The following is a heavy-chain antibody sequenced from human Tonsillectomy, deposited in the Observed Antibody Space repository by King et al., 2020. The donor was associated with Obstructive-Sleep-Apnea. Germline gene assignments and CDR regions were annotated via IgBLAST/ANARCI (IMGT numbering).Heavy chain of an antibody. CDR3: ARAADWLQGRWFDP. D-gene: IGHD5-24*01. V-gene: IGHV4-59*01. CDR2: IYYSGST. J-gene: IGHJ5*02. CDR1: GGSISSYF. Sequence: QLQESGPGLVKPSETLSLTCTVSGGSISSYFWSWIRQPPGKGLEWIGYIYYSGSTTYNPSLKSRVTVSVDTSKNQFSLKLSSVTAADTAVYCCARAADWLQGRWFDPWGQGTLVTVSS.